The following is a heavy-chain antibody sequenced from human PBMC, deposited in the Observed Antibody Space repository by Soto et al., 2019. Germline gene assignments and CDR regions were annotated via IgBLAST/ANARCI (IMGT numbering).Heavy chain of an antibody. D-gene: IGHD3-10*01. CDR3: AKDTMVRGVIIKSYYYYGMDV. CDR1: GFTFSSYA. J-gene: IGHJ6*02. CDR2: ISGSGGST. Sequence: EVQLLESGGGLVQPGGSLRLSCAASGFTFSSYAMSWVRQAPGKGLEWVSAISGSGGSTYYADSVKGRFTISRDNSKNTLYLQMNSLRAEDTAVYYCAKDTMVRGVIIKSYYYYGMDVWGQGTTVTVSS. V-gene: IGHV3-23*01.